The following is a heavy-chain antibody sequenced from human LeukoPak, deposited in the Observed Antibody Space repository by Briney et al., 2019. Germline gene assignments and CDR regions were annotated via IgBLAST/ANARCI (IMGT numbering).Heavy chain of an antibody. CDR3: AKDRRLVVVPAANGFDY. J-gene: IGHJ4*02. CDR2: IRYEGSDK. Sequence: GGSLRLSCAASGFTFSGYGVHWVRQAPGKGLQWVAFIRYEGSDKYYADSVKGRFTISRDNSKNMLYLQMNSLRAEDTAVYYCAKDRRLVVVPAANGFDYWGQGTLVTVSS. V-gene: IGHV3-30*02. D-gene: IGHD2-2*01. CDR1: GFTFSGYG.